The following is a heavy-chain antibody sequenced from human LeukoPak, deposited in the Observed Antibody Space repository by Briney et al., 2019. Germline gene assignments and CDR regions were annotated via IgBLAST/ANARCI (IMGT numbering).Heavy chain of an antibody. D-gene: IGHD4-17*01. CDR2: IITYNGNT. CDR1: GFTFTSYG. V-gene: IGHV1-18*01. J-gene: IGHJ6*03. Sequence: GASVKVSCKASGFTFTSYGITWARQAPGQSLEWMGWIITYNGNTHYAQKLQGRVTLTTDTSTNTAYMELRGLRSDDTAVYYCAKTTVTSEEYFYYYMDVWGKGTTVTVSS. CDR3: AKTTVTSEEYFYYYMDV.